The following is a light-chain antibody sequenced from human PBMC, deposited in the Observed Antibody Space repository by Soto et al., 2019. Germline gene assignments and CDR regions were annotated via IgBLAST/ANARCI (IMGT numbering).Light chain of an antibody. V-gene: IGKV3-20*01. CDR1: QRVSSSY. Sequence: EIVLTQSPGTLSLSPGERATLSCRASQRVSSSYLAWYQQKPGQAPRLLIYGASSRATGIPDRFSGSGSGTDFTLTISRLEPEDFAVYYCQQYGSSSWTFGQGT. J-gene: IGKJ1*01. CDR3: QQYGSSSWT. CDR2: GAS.